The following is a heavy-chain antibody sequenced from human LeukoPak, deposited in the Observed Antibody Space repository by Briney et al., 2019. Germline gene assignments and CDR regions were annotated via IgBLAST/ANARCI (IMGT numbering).Heavy chain of an antibody. Sequence: GGSLRLSCAASGFTFSDCGMSWVRQAPGKGLEWVSAITGSGNNTYYADSVQGRFTISRDNSKNTLYLQMSSLRAEDTAVYYCAKDLPYANWFDPWGQGTLVTVSS. CDR1: GFTFSDCG. J-gene: IGHJ5*02. V-gene: IGHV3-23*01. D-gene: IGHD2-8*01. CDR3: AKDLPYANWFDP. CDR2: ITGSGNNT.